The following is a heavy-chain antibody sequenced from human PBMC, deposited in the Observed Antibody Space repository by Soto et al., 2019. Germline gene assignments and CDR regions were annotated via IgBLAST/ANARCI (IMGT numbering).Heavy chain of an antibody. D-gene: IGHD6-19*01. CDR1: GFTFSSYG. CDR2: ISGSGGST. Sequence: EVQQLESGGGLVQPGGSLRLSCAASGFTFSSYGMSWVRQARGKGLEWVSAISGSGGSTYNADSVKGRFTISRVNSKNTLYLQMNSLRAEDTAVYYCAKNEGYSSGWYLDWGQVTLVTVSS. V-gene: IGHV3-23*01. J-gene: IGHJ4*01. CDR3: AKNEGYSSGWYLD.